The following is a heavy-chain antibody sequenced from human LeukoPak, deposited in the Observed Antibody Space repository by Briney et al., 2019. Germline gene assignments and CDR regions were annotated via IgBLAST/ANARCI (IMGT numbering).Heavy chain of an antibody. Sequence: GSLRLSCAASEFTFSSHSMNWVRQAPGKGLEWVSSISRSGGSIYYADSLKGRFTISRDNAKNSLYPQMSSLRAEDTAVYFCARSLKVSAALDVFDIWGQGTMVTVSS. J-gene: IGHJ3*02. CDR2: ISRSGGSI. CDR3: ARSLKVSAALDVFDI. D-gene: IGHD2-2*01. V-gene: IGHV3-21*01. CDR1: EFTFSSHS.